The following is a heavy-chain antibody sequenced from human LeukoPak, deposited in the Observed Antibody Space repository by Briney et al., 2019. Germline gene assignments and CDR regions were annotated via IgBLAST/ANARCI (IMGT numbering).Heavy chain of an antibody. CDR2: ISDSSKTI. V-gene: IGHV3-48*04. D-gene: IGHD3-16*01. Sequence: GGSLRLSCAASGFTFSSYSMNWVRQAPGKGLEWVSYISDSSKTIYYADSVKGRFTISRDNAKNSLYLQMSNLRAEDTAVYFCARGGGLDVWGQGATVTVSS. CDR1: GFTFSSYS. J-gene: IGHJ6*02. CDR3: ARGGGLDV.